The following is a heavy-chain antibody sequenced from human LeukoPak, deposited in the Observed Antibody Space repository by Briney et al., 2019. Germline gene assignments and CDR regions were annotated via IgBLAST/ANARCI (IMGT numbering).Heavy chain of an antibody. CDR3: ALAPNSNWFDF. J-gene: IGHJ5*01. Sequence: PSETLSLTCTVSADSISNFYWNWIRQSPGKGLEWIGNIHYSGSSVYNPSLKSRGTISIDTSRKQFFLKLNSVTAADTAVYFCALAPNSNWFDFWGPGTLVTVSS. D-gene: IGHD2-8*01. CDR1: ADSISNFY. CDR2: IHYSGSS. V-gene: IGHV4-59*03.